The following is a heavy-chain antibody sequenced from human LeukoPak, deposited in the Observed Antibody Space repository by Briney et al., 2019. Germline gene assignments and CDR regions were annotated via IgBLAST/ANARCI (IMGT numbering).Heavy chain of an antibody. J-gene: IGHJ4*02. CDR3: ASDVAVAGIGSAYYFDY. V-gene: IGHV3-66*01. Sequence: GGSLRLSCAASGFTVSSNYMSWVRQAPGKGLEWVSVIYSGGSTYYADSVKGRFTISRDNSKNTLYLQMNSLRAEDTAVYYCASDVAVAGIGSAYYFDYWGQGTLVTVSS. CDR2: IYSGGST. D-gene: IGHD6-19*01. CDR1: GFTVSSNY.